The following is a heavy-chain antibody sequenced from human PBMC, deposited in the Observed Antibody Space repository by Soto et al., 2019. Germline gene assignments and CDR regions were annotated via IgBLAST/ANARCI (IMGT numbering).Heavy chain of an antibody. V-gene: IGHV3-66*01. Sequence: EVQLVESGGGLVQPGGSLRLSCAASGFTVSFNYMTWVRQAPGKGLEWVSIIYSGGSTYYADSVKGRFTISRDNSKNTLCLQMNSLGAEDTAVYYCARTTTVTTSWYFDLWGGGTLVAVSS. J-gene: IGHJ2*01. D-gene: IGHD4-17*01. CDR3: ARTTTVTTSWYFDL. CDR1: GFTVSFNY. CDR2: IYSGGST.